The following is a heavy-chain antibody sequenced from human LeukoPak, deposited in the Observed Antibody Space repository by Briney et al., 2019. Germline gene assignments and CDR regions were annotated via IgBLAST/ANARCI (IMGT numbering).Heavy chain of an antibody. CDR2: INHSGST. V-gene: IGHV4-34*01. CDR1: GGSFSGYY. CDR3: ARSPEIAAAASWRYYYYYYGMDV. D-gene: IGHD6-13*01. J-gene: IGHJ6*02. Sequence: SETLSLTCAVYGGSFSGYYWSWIRQPPGKGLEWIGEINHSGSTNYNPSLKSRVTISVDTSKNQFSLKLSSVTAADTAVYYCARSPEIAAAASWRYYYYYYGMDVWGQGTTVTVSS.